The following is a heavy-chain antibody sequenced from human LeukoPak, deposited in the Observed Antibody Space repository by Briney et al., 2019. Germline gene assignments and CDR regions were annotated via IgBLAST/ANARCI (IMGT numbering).Heavy chain of an antibody. J-gene: IGHJ5*02. CDR3: ARAYCSGGSCYRGYFDP. D-gene: IGHD2-15*01. CDR2: ISAYNGNT. Sequence: GASVKVSCKASGYTFTSYGISWVRQAPGQGLEWMGWISAYNGNTNYAQKFQGRVTMTRDTSISTAYMELSRLRSDDTAVYYCARAYCSGGSCYRGYFDPWGQGALVTVSS. V-gene: IGHV1-18*01. CDR1: GYTFTSYG.